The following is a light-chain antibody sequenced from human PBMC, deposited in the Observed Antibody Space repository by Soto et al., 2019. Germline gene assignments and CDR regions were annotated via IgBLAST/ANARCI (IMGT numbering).Light chain of an antibody. CDR3: QQRSNWPLT. Sequence: ETVMTQSPATLSVSPGERATLSCRASQSVNSNLAWYQQKLGQAPRVLIYGASTRATGIPARFSGSGSGTDFTLTISSLEPEDFAVYYCQQRSNWPLTFGGGTKVDIK. CDR2: GAS. CDR1: QSVNSN. V-gene: IGKV3-11*01. J-gene: IGKJ4*01.